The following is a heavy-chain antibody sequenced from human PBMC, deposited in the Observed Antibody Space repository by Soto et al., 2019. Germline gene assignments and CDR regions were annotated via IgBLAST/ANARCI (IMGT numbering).Heavy chain of an antibody. Sequence: SVKVSWKASGFTFTSSAFQWVRQARXQRLEWIGWIAVGSGYTNYAQRFEDRVTLTRDMSTATTYMELSRLTSEDTAIYYCAADATAWQQMVPSDYWGQGTLVTVSS. V-gene: IGHV1-58*01. J-gene: IGHJ4*02. CDR1: GFTFTSSA. CDR3: AADATAWQQMVPSDY. CDR2: IAVGSGYT. D-gene: IGHD2-8*01.